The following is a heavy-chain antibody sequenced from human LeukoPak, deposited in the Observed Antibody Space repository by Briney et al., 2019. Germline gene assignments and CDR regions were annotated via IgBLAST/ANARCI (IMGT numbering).Heavy chain of an antibody. V-gene: IGHV3-23*01. J-gene: IGHJ3*02. Sequence: PGGSLRLSCTASGFTFSNYGMHWVRQAPGKGLEWVSAISGSGGSTYYADSVKGRFTISRDNSKNTLYLQINSLRAEDTAVYYCARDRTKQWLDDAFDIWGQGTMVTVSS. D-gene: IGHD6-19*01. CDR3: ARDRTKQWLDDAFDI. CDR2: ISGSGGST. CDR1: GFTFSNYG.